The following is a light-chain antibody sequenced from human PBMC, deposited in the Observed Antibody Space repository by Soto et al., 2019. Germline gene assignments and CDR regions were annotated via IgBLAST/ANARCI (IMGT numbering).Light chain of an antibody. CDR3: QQSYRTPYT. CDR2: DVS. J-gene: IGKJ2*01. Sequence: DIPMTQSPSSLSASVGDRVTITCRASQGISTYLVWYQQRQGRAPKLLIYDVSSLLSGVPSRFSGSGSGTDFTLTISSLQPEDFATYYCQQSYRTPYTFGQGTKLETK. V-gene: IGKV1-39*01. CDR1: QGISTY.